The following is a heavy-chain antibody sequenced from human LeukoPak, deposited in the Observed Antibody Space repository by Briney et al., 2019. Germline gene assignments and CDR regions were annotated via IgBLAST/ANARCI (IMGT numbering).Heavy chain of an antibody. V-gene: IGHV7-4-1*02. CDR2: INTNXXXX. Sequence: ASVKVSCKASGYTFTSXAXXWVRQAPGQXXXXMXWINTNXXXXXXXXXXXXXXVFXXXXXXXXXXXQISXLKAEDTAVYYCARNYGDYRVDYWGQGTLVTVSS. J-gene: IGHJ4*02. D-gene: IGHD4-17*01. CDR3: ARNYGDYRVDY. CDR1: GYTFTSXA.